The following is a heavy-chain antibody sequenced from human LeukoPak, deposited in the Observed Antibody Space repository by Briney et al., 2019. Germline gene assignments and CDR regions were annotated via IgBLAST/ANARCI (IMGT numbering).Heavy chain of an antibody. CDR2: KNQDGSEK. D-gene: IGHD3-22*01. Sequence: GGSLRLSCAASGFTFSTYWMSWVRQAPGKGLEWVANKNQDGSEKYSVDSVKGRFTISRNNAKSSLYLQMNSLRADDTAVYYCARDRALYDSRRGYYYTEDDYWGQGTLVTVSS. V-gene: IGHV3-7*01. CDR1: GFTFSTYW. CDR3: ARDRALYDSRRGYYYTEDDY. J-gene: IGHJ4*02.